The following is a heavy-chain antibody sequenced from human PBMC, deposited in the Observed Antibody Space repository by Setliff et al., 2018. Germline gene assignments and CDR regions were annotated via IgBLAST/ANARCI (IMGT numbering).Heavy chain of an antibody. V-gene: IGHV4-4*07. D-gene: IGHD6-19*01. J-gene: IGHJ6*03. CDR1: GGSISSYY. Sequence: PSETLSLTCTVSGGSISSYYWSWIRQPAGKGLEWIGHIYIGGSANYNPSLKSRVTMSIDTSKSQFPLKLNSVTAADMAVYYCAREQWLDPPGYYYMDVWAKGTTVTVSS. CDR3: AREQWLDPPGYYYMDV. CDR2: IYIGGSA.